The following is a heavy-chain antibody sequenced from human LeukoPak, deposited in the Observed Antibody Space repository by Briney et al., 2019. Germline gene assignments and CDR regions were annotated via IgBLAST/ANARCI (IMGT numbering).Heavy chain of an antibody. CDR2: ISYDGSNK. CDR3: ARAYYYDSSGYYH. CDR1: GFTFSSYA. D-gene: IGHD3-22*01. V-gene: IGHV3-30*04. Sequence: GRSLRLSCAASGFTFSSYAMHWVRQAPGKGLEWVAVISYDGSNKYYADSVKGRFTISRDNSKNTLYLQMNSLRAEDTAVYYCARAYYYDSSGYYHWGQGTLVTVSS. J-gene: IGHJ5*02.